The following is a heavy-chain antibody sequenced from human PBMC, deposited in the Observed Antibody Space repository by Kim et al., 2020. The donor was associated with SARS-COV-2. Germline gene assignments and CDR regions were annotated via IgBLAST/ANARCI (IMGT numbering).Heavy chain of an antibody. Sequence: GGSLRLSCAASGFTFSNSGMHWVRQAPGKGLEWVTVYDGSNRYYSDSVKGRFTVSRDNSKNTLYLQMNSLRAEDTAVYYCARDAGPVWRSYGSYDNYYYMDVWGKGTTVTV. J-gene: IGHJ6*03. D-gene: IGHD3-10*01. CDR3: ARDAGPVWRSYGSYDNYYYMDV. CDR2: YDGSNR. CDR1: GFTFSNSG. V-gene: IGHV3-33*01.